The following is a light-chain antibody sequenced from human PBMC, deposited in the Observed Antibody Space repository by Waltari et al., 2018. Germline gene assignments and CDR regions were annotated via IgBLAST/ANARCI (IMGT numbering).Light chain of an antibody. V-gene: IGLV2-11*01. Sequence: QSALTQPRSVSGSPGQSVTISSTGTSRDVGASQYVSWFQQHPGGAPKPLIFDVTERPSGVPDRFSGSKSANTASLTISGLQPDDEADYYCCSYAGTYTYVFGPGTSVTVL. J-gene: IGLJ1*01. CDR2: DVT. CDR1: SRDVGASQY. CDR3: CSYAGTYTYV.